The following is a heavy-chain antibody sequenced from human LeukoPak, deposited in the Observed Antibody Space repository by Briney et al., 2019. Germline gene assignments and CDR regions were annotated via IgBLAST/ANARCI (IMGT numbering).Heavy chain of an antibody. CDR2: INPNSGGT. Sequence: GASVKVSCKASGYTFTGYYMHWVRQAPGHGLEWMGWINPNSGGTNYAQKFQGRVTMTRDTSISTAYMELSRLRSDDTAVYYCARARGRIVVVPAAMDLDYWGQGTLVTVSS. CDR1: GYTFTGYY. V-gene: IGHV1-2*02. J-gene: IGHJ4*02. D-gene: IGHD2-2*01. CDR3: ARARGRIVVVPAAMDLDY.